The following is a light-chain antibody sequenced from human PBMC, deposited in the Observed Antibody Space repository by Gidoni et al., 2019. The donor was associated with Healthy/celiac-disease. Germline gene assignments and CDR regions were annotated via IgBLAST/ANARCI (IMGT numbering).Light chain of an antibody. CDR3: QQYNNWTPT. Sequence: EIVMTQSPATLSVSPGERATLSCRASQSVSSNLAWYQQTPGQAPRLLIYGASTRATGIPARFSGSGSGTEFTLTISSLQSEDFAVYYCQQYNNWTPTFGQGTKVEIK. CDR2: GAS. J-gene: IGKJ1*01. CDR1: QSVSSN. V-gene: IGKV3-15*01.